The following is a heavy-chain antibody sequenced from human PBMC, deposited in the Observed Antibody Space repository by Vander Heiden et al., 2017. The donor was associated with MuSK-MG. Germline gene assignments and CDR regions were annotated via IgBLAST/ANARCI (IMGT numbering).Heavy chain of an antibody. CDR2: ISYRGDT. J-gene: IGHJ4*02. CDR1: GVSITTYY. Sequence: QVQLQESGPGLVKPSETLSLTCTVSGVSITTYYWSWIRQPPGKGLEWIGYISYRGDTNANPSLKSRVTISGDTSKNQFSLKLSSVTAADTAVYDCARTAREFDYWGQGTLVSVSS. D-gene: IGHD5-18*01. V-gene: IGHV4-59*08. CDR3: ARTAREFDY.